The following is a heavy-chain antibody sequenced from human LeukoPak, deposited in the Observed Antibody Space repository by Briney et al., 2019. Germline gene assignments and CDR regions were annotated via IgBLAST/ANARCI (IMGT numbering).Heavy chain of an antibody. CDR1: GGTFSSYA. Sequence: ASVKVSCKASGGTFSSYAISWVRQAPGQGLEWMGGIILIFGTANYAQKFQGRVTITTDESTSTAYMELSSLRSEDTAEYYCARVEMATISYYFDYWGQGTLVTVSS. CDR2: IILIFGTA. V-gene: IGHV1-69*05. CDR3: ARVEMATISYYFDY. J-gene: IGHJ4*02. D-gene: IGHD5-24*01.